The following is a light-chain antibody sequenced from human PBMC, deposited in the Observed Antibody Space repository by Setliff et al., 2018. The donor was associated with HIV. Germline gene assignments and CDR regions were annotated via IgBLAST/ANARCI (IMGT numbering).Light chain of an antibody. Sequence: QSVLTQPPPASGSPGQSVIISCTGTSSDIGDYNYVSWYQQRPGKAPKLVIYEVTKRPSGVPARFTGSKSGYTASLTVSGLQPEDEAQYYCSSHAGDNRIIFGGGTK. V-gene: IGLV2-8*01. CDR1: SSDIGDYNY. J-gene: IGLJ2*01. CDR2: EVT. CDR3: SSHAGDNRII.